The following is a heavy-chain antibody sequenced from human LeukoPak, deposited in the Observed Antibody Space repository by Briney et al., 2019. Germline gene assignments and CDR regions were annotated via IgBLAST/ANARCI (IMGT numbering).Heavy chain of an antibody. J-gene: IGHJ4*02. CDR1: GFTFSTYG. V-gene: IGHV3-30*18. Sequence: PGGSLRLSCAASGFTFSTYGMHWVRQAPGKGLEWVAVVSYDGSNKHYADPVKGRFTISRDNSKNTLYLQMNSLRGEDTAVYYCAKAETGLAEAGHFDYWGQGTLVTVSS. CDR2: VSYDGSNK. D-gene: IGHD6-13*01. CDR3: AKAETGLAEAGHFDY.